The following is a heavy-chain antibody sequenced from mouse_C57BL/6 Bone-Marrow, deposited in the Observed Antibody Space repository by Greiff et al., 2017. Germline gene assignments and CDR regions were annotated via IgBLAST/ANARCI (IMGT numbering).Heavy chain of an antibody. V-gene: IGHV5-6*01. J-gene: IGHJ3*01. CDR3: ARHRGYGSSFAY. CDR1: GFTFSSYG. D-gene: IGHD1-1*01. CDR2: ISSGGSYT. Sequence: EVKLVESGGDLVKPGGSLKLSCAASGFTFSSYGMSWVRQTPDKRLEWVATISSGGSYTYYPDSVKGRFTISSDNDKNTLYLQMSSLKSEDTAMYCCARHRGYGSSFAYWGQGTLVTVSA.